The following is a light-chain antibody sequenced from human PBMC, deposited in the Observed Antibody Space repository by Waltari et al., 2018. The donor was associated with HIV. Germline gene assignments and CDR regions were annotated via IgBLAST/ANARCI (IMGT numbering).Light chain of an antibody. Sequence: QSVLTQPPSASRTPGQRVTIPCSASRPNIGSNTAHWYHQLPGPTPKLLIYTNNQRPSGVPDRFSGSKSGTSASLAISGLQSEDEADYYCAAWDDSLNGWVFGGGTKLTVL. CDR2: TNN. J-gene: IGLJ3*02. CDR3: AAWDDSLNGWV. V-gene: IGLV1-44*01. CDR1: RPNIGSNT.